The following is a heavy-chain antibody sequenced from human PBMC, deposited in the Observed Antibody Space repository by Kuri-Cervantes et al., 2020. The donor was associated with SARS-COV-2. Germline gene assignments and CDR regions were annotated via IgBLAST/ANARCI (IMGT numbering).Heavy chain of an antibody. CDR3: ARVAITMVRGVIINSYYYYGMDV. J-gene: IGHJ6*02. Sequence: GSLRLSCTVSGGSISSYYWSWIRQPAGKGLEWIGRIYTSGSTNYNPSLKSRVTMSVDTSKNQFSLKLSSVTAADTAVYYCARVAITMVRGVIINSYYYYGMDVWGQGTTVTVSS. D-gene: IGHD3-10*01. CDR1: GGSISSYY. V-gene: IGHV4-4*07. CDR2: IYTSGST.